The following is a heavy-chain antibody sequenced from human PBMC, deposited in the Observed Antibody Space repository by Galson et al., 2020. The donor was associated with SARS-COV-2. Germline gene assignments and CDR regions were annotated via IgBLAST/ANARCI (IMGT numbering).Heavy chain of an antibody. CDR1: GSTFTAYY. Sequence: ASVKVSCKTLGSTFTAYYIHRLRPAPGQGLEWMGWNNPNTGGTNYAQKFQGWVTMTRDTSISTAYMALSRLKSDDTAVYYCARETEMATFNYFDYWGQGTLVTVSS. V-gene: IGHV1-2*04. J-gene: IGHJ4*02. D-gene: IGHD5-12*01. CDR2: NNPNTGGT. CDR3: ARETEMATFNYFDY.